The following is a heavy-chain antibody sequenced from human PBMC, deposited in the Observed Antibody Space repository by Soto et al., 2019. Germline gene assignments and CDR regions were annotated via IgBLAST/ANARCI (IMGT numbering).Heavy chain of an antibody. Sequence: GESLKISCKGSGYSFTSYWIGWVRQMPGKGLEWMGIIYPGDSDTRYSPSFQGQVTISADKSISTAYLQWGSLKASDTAMYYCARFAHIGGGQYKYCSSTSCPSGMDVWGQGTTVTVSS. CDR2: IYPGDSDT. D-gene: IGHD2-2*01. CDR3: ARFAHIGGGQYKYCSSTSCPSGMDV. V-gene: IGHV5-51*01. CDR1: GYSFTSYW. J-gene: IGHJ6*02.